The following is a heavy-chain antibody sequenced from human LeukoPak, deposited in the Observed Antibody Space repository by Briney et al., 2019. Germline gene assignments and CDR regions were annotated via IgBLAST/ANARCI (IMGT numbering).Heavy chain of an antibody. V-gene: IGHV1-8*01. CDR3: ARGTITMVRGLIIRFNWFDP. J-gene: IGHJ5*02. Sequence: ASVKVSCKASVYTFTSYDINWVRQAPGQGLAWMGWMNPNSGNTGSAQKFQGRVTMTRNTSISTAYMELSSLRSEDTAVYYCARGTITMVRGLIIRFNWFDPWGQGTLVTVSS. CDR2: MNPNSGNT. CDR1: VYTFTSYD. D-gene: IGHD3-10*01.